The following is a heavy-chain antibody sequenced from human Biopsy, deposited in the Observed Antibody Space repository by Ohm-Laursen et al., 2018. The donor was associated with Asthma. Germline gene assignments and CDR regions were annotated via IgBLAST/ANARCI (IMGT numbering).Heavy chain of an antibody. Sequence: SLRPSCAASGFTFGNFWMSWGRQPPGKGLEWVSAISGSGGSTYYADSVKGRFTISRDNSKNTLHLQMNSLRAEDTAVYYCAKAREDIVVVVAVSDSWGQGTLVTVSS. D-gene: IGHD2-15*01. CDR2: ISGSGGST. CDR3: AKAREDIVVVVAVSDS. J-gene: IGHJ4*02. V-gene: IGHV3-23*01. CDR1: GFTFGNFW.